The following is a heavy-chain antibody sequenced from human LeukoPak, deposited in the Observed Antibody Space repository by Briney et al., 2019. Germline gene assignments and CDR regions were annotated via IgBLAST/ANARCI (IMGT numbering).Heavy chain of an antibody. D-gene: IGHD1-1*01. CDR1: GFTCSSYS. Sequence: TGGSLGLSCAASGFTCSSYSINGVRQAPGEGLEWLSSISSGGTFMYYADSVKGRFTISRDNAKKSVFLQMNSLRAEDSAVYYCAREPTGDYWGQGMLVTVSS. V-gene: IGHV3-21*01. CDR3: AREPTGDY. CDR2: ISSGGTFM. J-gene: IGHJ4*02.